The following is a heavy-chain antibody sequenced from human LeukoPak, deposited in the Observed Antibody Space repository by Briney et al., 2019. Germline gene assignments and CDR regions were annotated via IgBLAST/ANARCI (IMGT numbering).Heavy chain of an antibody. V-gene: IGHV4-34*01. D-gene: IGHD2-15*01. CDR1: GGSFSGYY. CDR2: INHSGST. Sequence: SETLSLTCAVYGGSFSGYYWSWIRQPPGKGLEWIGEINHSGSTNYNPSLKSRVTISVDTSKNQFSLKLSSVTAADTAVYFCASRYCSGGSCYRVFDSWGQGTLVTVSS. CDR3: ASRYCSGGSCYRVFDS. J-gene: IGHJ4*02.